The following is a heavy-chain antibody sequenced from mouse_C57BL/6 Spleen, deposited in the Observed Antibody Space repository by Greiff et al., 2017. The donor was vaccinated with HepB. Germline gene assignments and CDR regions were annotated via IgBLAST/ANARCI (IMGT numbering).Heavy chain of an antibody. CDR1: GYSITSGYY. CDR2: ISYDGSN. D-gene: IGHD2-4*01. Sequence: DVQLQESGPGLVKPSQSLSLTCSVTGYSITSGYYWPWIRPFPGNNLEWMGYISYDGSNNYNPSLKNRLSITRDTSKNQFFLKLNSVTTEDTATYYCAREEDYDDYFDYWGQGTTLTVSA. CDR3: AREEDYDDYFDY. V-gene: IGHV3-6*01. J-gene: IGHJ2*01.